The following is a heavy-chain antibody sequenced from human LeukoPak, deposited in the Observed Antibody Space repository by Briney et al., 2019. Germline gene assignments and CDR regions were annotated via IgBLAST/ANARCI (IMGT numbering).Heavy chain of an antibody. J-gene: IGHJ4*02. D-gene: IGHD1-1*01. V-gene: IGHV3-11*06. CDR3: AKPYPTLTTSAVLDN. CDR1: GFSFSGSY. CDR2: ISGSSNDI. Sequence: GGSLRLSCAASGFSFSGSYMSWIRQAPGKGLEWVSYISGSSNDINYADSVKGRFTVSRDNTKNSLFLQMNTLRTDDAAIYYCAKPYPTLTTSAVLDNWGQGTLVTVSS.